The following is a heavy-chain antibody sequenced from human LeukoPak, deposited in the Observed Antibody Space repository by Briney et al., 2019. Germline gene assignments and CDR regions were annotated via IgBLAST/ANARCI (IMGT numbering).Heavy chain of an antibody. D-gene: IGHD5-12*01. J-gene: IGHJ4*02. V-gene: IGHV3-20*04. Sequence: GGSLRLSCAASGFTFDDYGMSWVRQAPGKGLEWVSGINWNGGSTGYADSVKGRFTISRDNAKNSLYLQMNSLRAEDTALYYCARVEASGYDYGAFDYWGQGTLVTVSS. CDR1: GFTFDDYG. CDR2: INWNGGST. CDR3: ARVEASGYDYGAFDY.